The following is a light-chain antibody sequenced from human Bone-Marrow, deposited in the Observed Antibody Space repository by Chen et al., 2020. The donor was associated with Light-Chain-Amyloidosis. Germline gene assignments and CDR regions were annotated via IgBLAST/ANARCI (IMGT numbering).Light chain of an antibody. CDR3: QSYQGSSQGV. J-gene: IGLJ3*02. CDR1: SGSIATNY. CDR2: EDD. V-gene: IGLV6-57*01. Sequence: NFMLTQPHSVSESPGKTVIISCTRSSGSIATNYVQWYQQRPGSSPTTVIYEDDQRPSGVPDRFSGSIDRSSKSASLTISRLKTEDEADYYCQSYQGSSQGVFGGGTKLTVL.